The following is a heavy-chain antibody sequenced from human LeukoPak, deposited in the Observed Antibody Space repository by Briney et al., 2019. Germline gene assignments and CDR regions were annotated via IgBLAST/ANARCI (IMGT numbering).Heavy chain of an antibody. CDR2: MYNSGST. CDR3: ARGGYGNFDY. V-gene: IGHV4-59*01. CDR1: GGSINTYY. Sequence: PSETLSLTCTVSGGSINTYYWNWIRQPPGKGLEWIGYMYNSGSTNYNPSLKSRVTISVDTSKNQFSLKLSSVTAADTAVYYCARGGYGNFDYWGQGTLVTVSS. J-gene: IGHJ4*02. D-gene: IGHD5-18*01.